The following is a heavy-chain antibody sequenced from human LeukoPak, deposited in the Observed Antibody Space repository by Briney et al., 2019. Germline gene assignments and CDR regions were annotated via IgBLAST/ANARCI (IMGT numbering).Heavy chain of an antibody. V-gene: IGHV3-74*01. J-gene: IGHJ3*02. CDR1: GFTFSNSW. Sequence: GGSLRLSCAASGFTFSNSWMHWVRQAPGKRLVWVSRINSDGSSTSYADSVKGRFTISRDNAKSTLYLQMNSLRAEDTAVYYCARDRSTMVRDNAFDIWGQGTMVTVSS. CDR3: ARDRSTMVRDNAFDI. CDR2: INSDGSST. D-gene: IGHD3-10*01.